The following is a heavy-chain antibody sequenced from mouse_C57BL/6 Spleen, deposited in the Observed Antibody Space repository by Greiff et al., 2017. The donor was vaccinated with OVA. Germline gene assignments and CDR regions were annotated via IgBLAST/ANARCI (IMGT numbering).Heavy chain of an antibody. CDR2: INPNNGGT. Sequence: VQLQQSGPELVKPGASVKISCKASGYTFTDYYMNWVKQSHGKSLEWIGDINPNNGGTSYNQKFKGKATLTVDKSSSTAYMELRSLTSEDSAVYYCARWRGHFDDWGQGTTLTVSS. CDR3: ARWRGHFDD. CDR1: GYTFTDYY. V-gene: IGHV1-26*01. J-gene: IGHJ2*01. D-gene: IGHD3-3*01.